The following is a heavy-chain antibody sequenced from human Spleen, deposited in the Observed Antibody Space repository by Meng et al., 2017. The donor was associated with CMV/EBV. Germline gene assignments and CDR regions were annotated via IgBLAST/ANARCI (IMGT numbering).Heavy chain of an antibody. D-gene: IGHD6-6*01. Sequence: SETLSLTCAISGDSVSSNSATWDWIRQSPSRGLEWLGRTYYRSKWYNDYAESVKGRITISPDTSKNQFSLQLNSVTPEDTALYYCTRARPLRGFHGFDSWGQGALVTVSS. CDR2: TYYRSKWYN. V-gene: IGHV6-1*01. J-gene: IGHJ4*02. CDR1: GDSVSSNSAT. CDR3: TRARPLRGFHGFDS.